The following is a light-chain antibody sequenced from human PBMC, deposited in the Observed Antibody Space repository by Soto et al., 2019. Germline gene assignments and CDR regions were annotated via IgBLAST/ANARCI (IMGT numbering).Light chain of an antibody. V-gene: IGKV3-20*01. Sequence: ETVLTQSPGTLSLSPGERATLACRSSQSVGGSLAWYQQRPGQAPRLLVYHTSNRATGIPDRFSGSGSGTDFTLTISRLEPEDFAVYYCQQYGSSLPWTFGQGTNVDIK. CDR3: QQYGSSLPWT. CDR2: HTS. J-gene: IGKJ1*01. CDR1: QSVGGS.